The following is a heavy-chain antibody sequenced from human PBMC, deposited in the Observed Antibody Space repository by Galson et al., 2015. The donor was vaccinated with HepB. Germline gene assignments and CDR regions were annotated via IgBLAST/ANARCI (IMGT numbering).Heavy chain of an antibody. CDR1: GGSISYYY. CDR2: IYDTEST. V-gene: IGHV4-59*08. CDR3: ARGIGATVDY. J-gene: IGHJ4*02. D-gene: IGHD6-25*01. Sequence: SETLSLTCTVSGGSISYYYWSWIRQPPGKGLEWIGYIYDTESTNYSPSLKSRVTISVDTSRNQFSLNLHSVTAADTAVYYCARGIGATVDYWGQGARVTVSS.